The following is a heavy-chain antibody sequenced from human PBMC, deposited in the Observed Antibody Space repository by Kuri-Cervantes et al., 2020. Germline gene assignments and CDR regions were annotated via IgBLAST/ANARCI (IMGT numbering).Heavy chain of an antibody. V-gene: IGHV3-7*01. J-gene: IGHJ3*02. CDR2: IKEDGGRN. CDR3: ARVNVNDALDI. D-gene: IGHD1-1*01. Sequence: LSLTCAASGFTFSSYWMSWVRQAPGQGLEWVANIKEDGGRNFYVDSVKGRFTISRDNAKSSLYLQMSSLRADDTAVYYCARVNVNDALDIWAQGTMVTVSS. CDR1: GFTFSSYW.